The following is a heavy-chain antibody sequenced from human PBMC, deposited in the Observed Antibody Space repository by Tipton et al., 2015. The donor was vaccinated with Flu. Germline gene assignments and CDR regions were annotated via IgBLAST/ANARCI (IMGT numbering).Heavy chain of an antibody. Sequence: GSLRLSCAASGFSFSSYWMNWVRQAPGKGLEWVAKIKQDGSEKYYVDSVKGRFTISRDNAKNSLYLQMNSLRAEDTAVYFCARSSYSSSWFFDYWGQGTLVTVSS. J-gene: IGHJ4*02. V-gene: IGHV3-7*01. D-gene: IGHD6-13*01. CDR3: ARSSYSSSWFFDY. CDR2: IKQDGSEK. CDR1: GFSFSSYW.